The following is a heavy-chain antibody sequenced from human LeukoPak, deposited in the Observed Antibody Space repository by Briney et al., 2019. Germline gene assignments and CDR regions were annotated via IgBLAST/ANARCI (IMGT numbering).Heavy chain of an antibody. J-gene: IGHJ4*02. V-gene: IGHV3-23*01. D-gene: IGHD6-19*01. CDR1: GFTFSSYV. CDR2: ISRSGNSP. Sequence: GGSLRLSCTASGFTFSSYVITWVHQAPGKGLEWVADISRSGNSPKYAASVQGRFTISRSNSNKTLYLQMKTFRPEDTAVYYCAKDQRAVAGTCFDNWGQGTLVTVSS. CDR3: AKDQRAVAGTCFDN.